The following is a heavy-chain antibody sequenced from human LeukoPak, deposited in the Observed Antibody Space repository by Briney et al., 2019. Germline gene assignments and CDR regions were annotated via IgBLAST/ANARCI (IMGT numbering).Heavy chain of an antibody. CDR2: INHSGST. J-gene: IGHJ5*02. CDR1: GGSFSGYY. Sequence: PSETLSLTCAVYGGSFSGYYWSWIRQPPGKGLEWIGEINHSGSTNYNPSLKSRVTISVDTSKSQFSLKLSSVTAADTAVYYCARGHTATAFDPWGQGTLVTVSS. D-gene: IGHD5-18*01. CDR3: ARGHTATAFDP. V-gene: IGHV4-34*01.